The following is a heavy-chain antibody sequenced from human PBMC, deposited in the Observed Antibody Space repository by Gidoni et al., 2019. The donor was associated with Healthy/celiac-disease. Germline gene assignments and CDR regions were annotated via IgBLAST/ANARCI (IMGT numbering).Heavy chain of an antibody. Sequence: QVQLVQSGAEVKKPGASVKVSCKASGYTVTGYYMHWARQAPGQGLEWMGRINPNSGGTNYAQKFQGRVTMTRDTSISTAYMELSRLRSDDTAVYYCARDLSYYDSSGYRFYYYYGMDVWGQGTTVTVSS. V-gene: IGHV1-2*06. J-gene: IGHJ6*02. CDR2: INPNSGGT. CDR1: GYTVTGYY. CDR3: ARDLSYYDSSGYRFYYYYGMDV. D-gene: IGHD3-22*01.